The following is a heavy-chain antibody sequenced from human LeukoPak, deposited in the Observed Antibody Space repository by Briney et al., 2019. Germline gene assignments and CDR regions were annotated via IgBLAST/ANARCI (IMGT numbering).Heavy chain of an antibody. CDR2: ISYDGINK. J-gene: IGHJ6*03. Sequence: PGRSLRLSCAASGFTFSSYAMHWVRQAPGKGLEWVAVISYDGINKYYADSVKGRFTISRDNAKNSLYLQMNSLRAEDTAVYYCARVQVGASGATWYYMDVWGKGTTVTVSS. D-gene: IGHD1-26*01. V-gene: IGHV3-30-3*01. CDR1: GFTFSSYA. CDR3: ARVQVGASGATWYYMDV.